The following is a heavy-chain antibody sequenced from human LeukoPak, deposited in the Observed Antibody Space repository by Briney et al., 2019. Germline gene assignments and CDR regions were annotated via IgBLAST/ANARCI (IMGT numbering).Heavy chain of an antibody. Sequence: PGGSLRLSCAASGFTFDDYAMHWVRQAPGKGLEWVSGISWNSGSIGYADSVKGRFTISRDNAKNSLYLQMNSLRAEDTALYYCXKXXXXIAAAGNTWGQGTLVTV. V-gene: IGHV3-9*01. CDR2: ISWNSGSI. CDR3: XKXXXXIAAAGNT. J-gene: IGHJ5*02. D-gene: IGHD6-13*01. CDR1: GFTFDDYA.